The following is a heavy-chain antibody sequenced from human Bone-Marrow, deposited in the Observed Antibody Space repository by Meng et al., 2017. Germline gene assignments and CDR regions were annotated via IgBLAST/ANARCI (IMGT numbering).Heavy chain of an antibody. Sequence: QLRHWGPGRFKPSETLSLTCFVSGGSLSDYYWSWIRQPPGKGLEWIGEINHSGSTNYNPSLESRATISVDTSQNNLSLKLSSVTAADSAVYYCARGPTTMAHDFDYWGQGTLVTVSS. V-gene: IGHV4-34*01. CDR2: INHSGST. J-gene: IGHJ4*02. D-gene: IGHD4-11*01. CDR1: GGSLSDYY. CDR3: ARGPTTMAHDFDY.